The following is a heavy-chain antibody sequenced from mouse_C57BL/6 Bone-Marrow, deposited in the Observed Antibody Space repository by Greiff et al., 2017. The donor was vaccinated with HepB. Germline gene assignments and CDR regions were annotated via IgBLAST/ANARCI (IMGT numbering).Heavy chain of an antibody. CDR3: ASKGDYYGRSYWYFDF. V-gene: IGHV1-59*01. D-gene: IGHD1-1*01. CDR1: GYTFTSYW. Sequence: QVQLQQPGAELVRPGTSVKLSCKASGYTFTSYWMHWVKQRPGQGLEWIGVIDPSDSYTNYNQKFKGKATLTVDTSSSTAYMQLSSLTSEDSAVYYCASKGDYYGRSYWYFDFWGTGTTVTVSS. J-gene: IGHJ1*03. CDR2: IDPSDSYT.